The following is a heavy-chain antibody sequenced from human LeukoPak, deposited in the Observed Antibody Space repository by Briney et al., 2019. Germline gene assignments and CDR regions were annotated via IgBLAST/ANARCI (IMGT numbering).Heavy chain of an antibody. D-gene: IGHD1-26*01. J-gene: IGHJ4*02. CDR3: AKDRAPGGSYFTLDY. CDR1: GFTFGEYV. Sequence: GGSLRLSCATSGFTFGEYVMSWVRQAPGKGLECVSTIVGSGCSTYYADSVKGRVTISRDNSKNTLYLQMNSLRAEDTAVYYCAKDRAPGGSYFTLDYWGQGTLVTVSS. V-gene: IGHV3-23*01. CDR2: IVGSGCST.